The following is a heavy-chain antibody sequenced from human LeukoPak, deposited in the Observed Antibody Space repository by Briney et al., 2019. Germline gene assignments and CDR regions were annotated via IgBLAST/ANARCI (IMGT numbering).Heavy chain of an antibody. V-gene: IGHV3-21*01. CDR2: ISSSSSYI. D-gene: IGHD2-2*01. J-gene: IGHJ6*03. CDR1: GFTFSSYS. CDR3: ARDLSYCSSTSCYYSGGYYYYYMDV. Sequence: GGSLRLSCAASGFTFSSYSMNWVRQAPGKGLEWVSSISSSSSYIYYADSVKGRFTISRDNAKNSLCLQMNSLRAEDTAVYYCARDLSYCSSTSCYYSGGYYYYYMDVWGKGTTVTVSS.